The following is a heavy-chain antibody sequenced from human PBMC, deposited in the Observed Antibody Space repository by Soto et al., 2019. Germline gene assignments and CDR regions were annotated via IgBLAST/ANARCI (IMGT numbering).Heavy chain of an antibody. J-gene: IGHJ4*02. CDR3: ATPGRVEMATSLTW. CDR2: ISYDGSNK. CDR1: GFTFSSYG. Sequence: GGSLRLSCAASGFTFSSYGMHWVRQAPGKGLEWVAVISYDGSNKYYADSVKGRFTISRDNSKNTLYLQMNSLRAEDTAVYYCATPGRVEMATSLTWWGQANLVTISS. V-gene: IGHV3-30*03. D-gene: IGHD5-12*01.